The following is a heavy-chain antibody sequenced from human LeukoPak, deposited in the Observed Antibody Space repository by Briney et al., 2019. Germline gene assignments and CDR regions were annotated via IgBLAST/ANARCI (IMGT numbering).Heavy chain of an antibody. CDR2: IYYSGST. J-gene: IGHJ6*03. Sequence: SETLSLTCTVSGGSISSYYWSWIRQPPGKGRGWFGYIYYSGSTNYNPSLKSRVTISVDTSKNQFSLKLSSVTAADTAVYYCARAITPRPDYYYYYMDVWGKGTTVTVSS. D-gene: IGHD1-20*01. CDR1: GGSISSYY. V-gene: IGHV4-59*01. CDR3: ARAITPRPDYYYYYMDV.